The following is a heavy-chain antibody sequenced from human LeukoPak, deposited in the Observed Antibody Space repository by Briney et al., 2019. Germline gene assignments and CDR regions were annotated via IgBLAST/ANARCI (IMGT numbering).Heavy chain of an antibody. CDR3: ARDSENNYGFDY. CDR2: IYYSGST. CDR1: GGSISSYY. J-gene: IGHJ4*02. D-gene: IGHD5-18*01. V-gene: IGHV4-59*01. Sequence: KPSETLSLTCTVSGGSISSYYWSWIRQAPGKGLEWIGYIYYSGSTNYNPSLKSRVTISVGTSKNQFSLKLNSVTAADTAVYYCARDSENNYGFDYWGQGTLVTVSS.